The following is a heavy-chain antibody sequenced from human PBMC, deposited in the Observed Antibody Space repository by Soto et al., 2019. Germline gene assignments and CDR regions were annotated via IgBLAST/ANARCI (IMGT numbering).Heavy chain of an antibody. D-gene: IGHD4-17*01. V-gene: IGHV3-30*18. CDR3: AKGLLLTTITTVGD. J-gene: IGHJ4*02. Sequence: QVQLVESGGGVVQPGRSLRLSCAASGFIFSTYGMHWVRQAPGKGLEWLSVISYDGNNKYYADSVKGRFTISRDNSKTTLWLQMDSLRTEDTAVYYCAKGLLLTTITTVGDWGQGPLVTVSS. CDR1: GFIFSTYG. CDR2: ISYDGNNK.